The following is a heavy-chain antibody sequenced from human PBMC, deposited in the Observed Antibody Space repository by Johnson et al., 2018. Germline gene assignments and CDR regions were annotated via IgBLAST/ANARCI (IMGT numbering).Heavy chain of an antibody. CDR3: AKDRIGYYDSSGFDY. D-gene: IGHD3-22*01. CDR2: ISDDGSNK. CDR1: GFTFSSYG. Sequence: QVQLVQSGGGVVQPGRSLRLSCAASGFTFSSYGMHWVRQAPGKGLEWVAVISDDGSNKYYADSVKGRFTISSENSKNTLYLQMNSLRAEDTAVYYCAKDRIGYYDSSGFDYWGQGTLVTVSS. J-gene: IGHJ4*02. V-gene: IGHV3-30*18.